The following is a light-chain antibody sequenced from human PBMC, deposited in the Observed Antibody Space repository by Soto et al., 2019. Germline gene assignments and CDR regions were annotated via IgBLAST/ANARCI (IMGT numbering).Light chain of an antibody. J-gene: IGLJ2*01. CDR3: AAWDDSLNGLV. CDR1: SSNITSNT. V-gene: IGLV1-44*01. CDR2: SNN. Sequence: QSVLTQPPSASGTLGQRVTISCSGSSSNITSNTVNWYQHLPGTAPKLLIYSNNQRPSGVPDRFAGSKSGTSASIAISALQSEDEADYYCAAWDDSLNGLVFGGGSKVTVL.